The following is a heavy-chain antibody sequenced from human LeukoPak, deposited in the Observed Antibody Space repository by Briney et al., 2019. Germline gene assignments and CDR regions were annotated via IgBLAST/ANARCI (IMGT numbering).Heavy chain of an antibody. D-gene: IGHD3-10*01. CDR1: GGSFSGYY. CDR3: ARRGGDYFDY. CDR2: INHSGST. J-gene: IGHJ4*02. Sequence: SETLSLTCAVYGGSFSGYYWSWIRQPPGKGLEWIGEINHSGSTNYNPSLKSRVTISVDTSKNQFSLKLSSVTAADTAVYYCARRGGDYFDYWGQGTLVTVSS. V-gene: IGHV4-34*01.